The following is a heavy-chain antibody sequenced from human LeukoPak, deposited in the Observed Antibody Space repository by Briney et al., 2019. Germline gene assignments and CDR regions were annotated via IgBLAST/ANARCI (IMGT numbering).Heavy chain of an antibody. J-gene: IGHJ4*02. CDR3: ARDSSFHNFLL. Sequence: SSETLSLTCTVPGGSISSSDYYWGWIRQPPGKGLEWIGEINHSGSTNYNPSLKSRVTISLDTSKNQFSLKLSSVTAADTAVYYCARDSSFHNFLLWGQGTLVTVSS. D-gene: IGHD2/OR15-2a*01. CDR1: GGSISSSDYY. CDR2: INHSGST. V-gene: IGHV4-39*07.